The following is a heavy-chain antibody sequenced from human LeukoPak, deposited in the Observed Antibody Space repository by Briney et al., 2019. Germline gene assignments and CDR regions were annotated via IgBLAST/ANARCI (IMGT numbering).Heavy chain of an antibody. J-gene: IGHJ4*02. D-gene: IGHD3-16*01. V-gene: IGHV3-23*01. CDR2: ISGSGGST. CDR3: ARDLGGALDY. CDR1: GFTFSSYA. Sequence: PGGSLRLSCAASGFTFSSYAMSWVRQAPGKGLEWVSAISGSGGSTYYADSVKGRFTISRDNFKNTLYLQMNSLRAEDTAVYYCARDLGGALDYWGQGTLVTVSS.